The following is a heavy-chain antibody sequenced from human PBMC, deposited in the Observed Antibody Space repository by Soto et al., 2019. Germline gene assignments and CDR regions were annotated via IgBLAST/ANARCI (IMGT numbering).Heavy chain of an antibody. D-gene: IGHD3-16*01. Sequence: GASVKVSCKASGYTVTSYGISWVRQAPGQGLEWMGWISAYNGNTNYAQKLQGIVTMTTDTSTSTAYMELRSLRSAATAVYYCAREVGGLRRMDVWGKGTPLTASS. J-gene: IGHJ6*03. CDR1: GYTVTSYG. CDR3: AREVGGLRRMDV. V-gene: IGHV1-18*01. CDR2: ISAYNGNT.